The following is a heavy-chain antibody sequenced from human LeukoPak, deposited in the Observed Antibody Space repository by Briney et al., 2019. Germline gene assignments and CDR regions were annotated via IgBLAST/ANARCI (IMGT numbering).Heavy chain of an antibody. V-gene: IGHV3-48*01. CDR3: ARDFDYDFWSGYSVTPSMGYFDY. J-gene: IGHJ4*02. Sequence: GGSLRLSCVVSGFTFNNHWMNWVRQAPGEGLEWVSYISSSSSTIYYADSVKGRFTISRDNAKNSLYLQMNSLRAEDTAVYYCARDFDYDFWSGYSVTPSMGYFDYWGQGTLVTVSS. CDR1: GFTFNNHW. D-gene: IGHD3-3*01. CDR2: ISSSSSTI.